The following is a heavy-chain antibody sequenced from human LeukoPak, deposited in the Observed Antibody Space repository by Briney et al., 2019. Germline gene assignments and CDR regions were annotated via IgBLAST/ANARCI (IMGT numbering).Heavy chain of an antibody. CDR1: GFTFSSYG. Sequence: PGGSLRLSCAASGFTFSSYGMHWVRQAPGKGLEWVAVISYDGSNKYYADSVKGRFTISRDNSKNTPYLQMNSLRAEDTAVYYCAKDGGGSYYLDYWGQGTLVTVSS. CDR2: ISYDGSNK. D-gene: IGHD1-26*01. V-gene: IGHV3-30*18. CDR3: AKDGGGSYYLDY. J-gene: IGHJ4*02.